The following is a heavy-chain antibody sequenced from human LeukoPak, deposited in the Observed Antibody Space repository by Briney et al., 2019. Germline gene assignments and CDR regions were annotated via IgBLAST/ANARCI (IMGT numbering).Heavy chain of an antibody. CDR1: GFTFSSYS. J-gene: IGHJ3*02. Sequence: PGGSLRLSCAASGFTFSSYSMNWVRQAPGKGLEWVSYISSSSSTIYYADSVKGRFTISGDNAKNSLYPQMNSLRAEDTAVYYCARDRPDYDFWSGYYHAFDIWGQGTMVTVSS. D-gene: IGHD3-3*01. CDR2: ISSSSSTI. V-gene: IGHV3-48*01. CDR3: ARDRPDYDFWSGYYHAFDI.